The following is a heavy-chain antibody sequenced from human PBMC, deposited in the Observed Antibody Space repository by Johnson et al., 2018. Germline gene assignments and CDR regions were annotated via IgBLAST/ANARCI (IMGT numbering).Heavy chain of an antibody. Sequence: QVQLVESGGGVVQPGRSLRLSCAASGFTFSSYGMHWVRQAPGKGLEWVAVISFDGNIKYYADSVKGRFTISRDNSNNPLTLYLQMNSLRAEDTAVYYCAKADSSGYYYGMDVWGQGTTVTVSS. V-gene: IGHV3-30*18. CDR1: GFTFSSYG. CDR2: ISFDGNIK. CDR3: AKADSSGYYYGMDV. D-gene: IGHD3-22*01. J-gene: IGHJ6*02.